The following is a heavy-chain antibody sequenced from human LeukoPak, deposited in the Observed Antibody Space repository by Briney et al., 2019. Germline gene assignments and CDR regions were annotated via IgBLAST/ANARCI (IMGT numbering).Heavy chain of an antibody. D-gene: IGHD6-13*01. V-gene: IGHV5-51*01. Sequence: GESLKISCKGSGYSLTSYWIGWVRQMPGKGLEWMRIIYPGDSDTRYSPSFQGQVTISADKSISTAYLQWSSLKASDTAMYYCARQTEIAAAGSFDYWGQGTLVTASS. CDR1: GYSLTSYW. CDR3: ARQTEIAAAGSFDY. J-gene: IGHJ4*02. CDR2: IYPGDSDT.